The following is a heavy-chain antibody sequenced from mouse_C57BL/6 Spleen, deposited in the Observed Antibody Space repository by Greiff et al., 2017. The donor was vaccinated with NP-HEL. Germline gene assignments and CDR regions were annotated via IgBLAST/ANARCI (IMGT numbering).Heavy chain of an antibody. Sequence: EVKVVESGGGLVQSGRSLRLSCATSGFTFSDFYMEWVRQAPGQGLEWIAASRNKANDYTTEYSASVKGRLIVSRGTSTSMLCLQINALRAVDTASCYCASDALLCYGSSRHARDYWGEGTSGTVSS. D-gene: IGHD1-1*01. J-gene: IGHJ4*01. CDR3: ASDALLCYGSSRHARDY. CDR2: SRNKANDYTT. CDR1: GFTFSDFY. V-gene: IGHV7-1*01.